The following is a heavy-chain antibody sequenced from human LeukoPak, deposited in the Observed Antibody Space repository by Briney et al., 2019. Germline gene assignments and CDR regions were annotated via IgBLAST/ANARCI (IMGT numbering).Heavy chain of an antibody. Sequence: SETLSLTCTVSGGSISSYYWSWLRQPPGKGLQWIGYISYSGSTNYNSSLKSRVTMSVDTSKNQFSLKLRSVTAADTAVYYCARFGSDTYGYKYYFDSWGQGALVTVSS. D-gene: IGHD3-16*01. CDR2: ISYSGST. V-gene: IGHV4-59*08. CDR1: GGSISSYY. CDR3: ARFGSDTYGYKYYFDS. J-gene: IGHJ4*02.